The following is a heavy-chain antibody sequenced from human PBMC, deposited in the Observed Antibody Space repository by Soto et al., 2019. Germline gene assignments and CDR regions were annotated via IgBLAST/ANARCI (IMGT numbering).Heavy chain of an antibody. V-gene: IGHV3-53*01. CDR1: GFTVSSNY. D-gene: IGHD1-26*01. CDR2: IYSGGST. CDR3: ARGGYSGSPEYFQH. J-gene: IGHJ1*01. Sequence: PGGSLRLSCAASGFTVSSNYMSWVRQAPGKGLEWVSVIYSGGSTYYADSVKGRFIISRDNSKNTLYLQMNSLRAEDTAVYYCARGGYSGSPEYFQHWGQGTLVTVSS.